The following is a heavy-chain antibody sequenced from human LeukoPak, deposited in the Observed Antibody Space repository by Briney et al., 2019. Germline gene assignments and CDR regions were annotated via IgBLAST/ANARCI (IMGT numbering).Heavy chain of an antibody. J-gene: IGHJ2*01. CDR1: GGSISNHY. CDR2: IYYSGP. Sequence: SETLSLTCTVSGGSISNHYLSWIRQPPGKGLEWIGYIYYSGPNYNPSLKSRVTISLDTSKNQFSLRLSSVTAADTAVYYCARGPSDWYFDLWGRGTLVTVSS. V-gene: IGHV4-59*11. CDR3: ARGPSDWYFDL. D-gene: IGHD3-10*01.